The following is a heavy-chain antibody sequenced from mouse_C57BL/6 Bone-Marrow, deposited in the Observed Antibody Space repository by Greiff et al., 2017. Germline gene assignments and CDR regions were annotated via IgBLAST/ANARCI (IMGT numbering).Heavy chain of an antibody. D-gene: IGHD4-1*01. CDR3: AITGGYFDV. CDR2: INPSTGGT. CDR1: GYSFTGYY. Sequence: VQLQQSGPELVKPGASVKISCKASGYSFTGYYMNWVKQSPEKSLEWIGAINPSTGGTTYNQKFKAKATLTVDKSSSTAYMQLQSLTSEDSAVYYCAITGGYFDVWGTGTTVTVSS. V-gene: IGHV1-42*01. J-gene: IGHJ1*03.